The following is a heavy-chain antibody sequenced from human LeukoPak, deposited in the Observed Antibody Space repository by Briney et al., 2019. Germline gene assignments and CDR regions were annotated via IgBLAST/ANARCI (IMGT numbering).Heavy chain of an antibody. D-gene: IGHD2-15*01. Sequence: SETLSLTCAVSGGSISSSNWWSWVRQPPGKGLEWIGEIYHSGSTNYNPSLKSRVTISVDRSKNQFSLKLSSVTAADTAVYYCARETRYCSGGSCYSGMDVWGQGTTATVSS. V-gene: IGHV4-4*02. CDR2: IYHSGST. CDR3: ARETRYCSGGSCYSGMDV. J-gene: IGHJ6*02. CDR1: GGSISSSNW.